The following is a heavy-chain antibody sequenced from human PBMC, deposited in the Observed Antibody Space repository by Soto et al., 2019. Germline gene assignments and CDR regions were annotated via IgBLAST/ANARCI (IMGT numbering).Heavy chain of an antibody. CDR3: ARSQYSSSSTDY. J-gene: IGHJ4*02. CDR1: GYSFTSYW. V-gene: IGHV5-51*01. CDR2: IHPSDSNT. Sequence: PGESLKISCTGSGYSFTSYWIGWVRQMPGKGLEWMGIIHPSDSNTKYSPSFQGQVTISADKSTSTAYLQWRSLKASDTAMYYCARSQYSSSSTDYWGQGTLVTVSS. D-gene: IGHD6-6*01.